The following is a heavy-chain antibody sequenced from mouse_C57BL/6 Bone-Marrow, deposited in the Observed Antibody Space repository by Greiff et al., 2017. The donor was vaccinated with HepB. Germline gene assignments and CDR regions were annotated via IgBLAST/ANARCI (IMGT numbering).Heavy chain of an antibody. CDR3: ARWIYDYYYAMDY. Sequence: QVQLQQSGAELVRPGTSVKMSCKASGYTFTNYWIGWAKQRPGHGLEWIGDIYPGGGYTNYNEKFKGKATLTADKSSSTAYMQFSSLTSEDSAIYYCARWIYDYYYAMDYWGQGTSVTVSS. D-gene: IGHD2-4*01. V-gene: IGHV1-63*01. J-gene: IGHJ4*01. CDR2: IYPGGGYT. CDR1: GYTFTNYW.